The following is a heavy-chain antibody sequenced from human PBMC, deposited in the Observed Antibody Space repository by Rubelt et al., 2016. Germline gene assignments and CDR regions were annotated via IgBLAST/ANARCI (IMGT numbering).Heavy chain of an antibody. J-gene: IGHJ6*02. CDR1: GGSFSGYY. Sequence: QVQLQQWGAGLLKPSETLSLTCAVYGGSFSGYYWSWIRQPPGKGLEWIGEINHSGSTNYNPSLKRRVTISVDTSKNQFSLKLSSVTAADTAVYYCARGFYYGMDVWGQGTTVTVSS. CDR2: INHSGST. V-gene: IGHV4-34*01. CDR3: ARGFYYGMDV.